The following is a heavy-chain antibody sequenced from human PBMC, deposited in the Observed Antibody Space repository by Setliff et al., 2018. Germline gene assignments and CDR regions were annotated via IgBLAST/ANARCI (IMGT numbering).Heavy chain of an antibody. CDR1: GYTYTSYG. Sequence: GASVKVSCKASGYTYTSYGISWVRQAPGQGLEWMGWISAYNGNTNYAQKLQGRVTMTTDTSTSTAYMELRSLRSDDTAVYYCAKDRPQGVNGRSLDYWGRGALVTVSS. J-gene: IGHJ4*02. CDR2: ISAYNGNT. CDR3: AKDRPQGVNGRSLDY. D-gene: IGHD3-10*01. V-gene: IGHV1-18*01.